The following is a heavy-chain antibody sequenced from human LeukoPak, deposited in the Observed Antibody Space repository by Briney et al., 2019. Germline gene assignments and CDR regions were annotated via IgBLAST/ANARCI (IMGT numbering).Heavy chain of an antibody. J-gene: IGHJ4*02. Sequence: PGGSLRLSCAASGFTFNTHSMHWVRQAPGKGLESVSAISSDGGSTYYSNSVKGRFTISRDNSKNTLYLQMGSLTAEDTAVYFCAREWPAGVTDYWGQGTLVTVSS. CDR1: GFTFNTHS. V-gene: IGHV3-64*01. CDR2: ISSDGGST. D-gene: IGHD3-10*01. CDR3: AREWPAGVTDY.